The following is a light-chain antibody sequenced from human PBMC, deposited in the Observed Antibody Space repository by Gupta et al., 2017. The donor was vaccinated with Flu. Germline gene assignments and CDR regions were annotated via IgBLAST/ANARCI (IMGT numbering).Light chain of an antibody. CDR3: QAWDSNTVI. Sequence: SYDLTQPPSVSVSPGQTANIACSGDRLGDKYAYWYQQKPGQSPVVVIYEDSKRPSGIPERFSGSNSGNTVTLTISGTQALDEADYYCQAWDSNTVIFGGGTKLTVL. J-gene: IGLJ2*01. CDR1: RLGDKY. CDR2: EDS. V-gene: IGLV3-1*01.